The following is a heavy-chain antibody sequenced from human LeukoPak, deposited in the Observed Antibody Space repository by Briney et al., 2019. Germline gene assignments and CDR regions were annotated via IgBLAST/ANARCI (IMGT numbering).Heavy chain of an antibody. Sequence: HPGGSLRLSCAASGFTFSSYGMHWVRQAPGKGLEWVAFIRYDGSNKYYADSVKGRFTISRDNSKNTLYLQMNSLRAEDTAVYYCAKGATNRVKWLVTEPQGPDYWGQGTLVTVSS. D-gene: IGHD6-19*01. CDR2: IRYDGSNK. CDR3: AKGATNRVKWLVTEPQGPDY. J-gene: IGHJ4*02. CDR1: GFTFSSYG. V-gene: IGHV3-30*02.